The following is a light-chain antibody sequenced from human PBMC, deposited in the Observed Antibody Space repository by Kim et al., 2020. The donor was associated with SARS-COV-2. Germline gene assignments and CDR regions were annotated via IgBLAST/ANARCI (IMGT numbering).Light chain of an antibody. V-gene: IGLV2-14*03. CDR1: SSDVGGYNY. CDR3: SSYSSSSTWV. CDR2: DVN. Sequence: GQSFSISCTGASSDVGGYNYVSWYQHHSGKAPKLMIYDVNKRPSGVSNRFSGSKSGNTASLTISGLQAEDEADYYCSSYSSSSTWVFGGGTQLTVL. J-gene: IGLJ3*02.